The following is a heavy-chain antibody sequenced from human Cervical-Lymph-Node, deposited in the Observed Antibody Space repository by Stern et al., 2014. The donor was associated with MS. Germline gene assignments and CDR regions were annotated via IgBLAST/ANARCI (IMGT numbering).Heavy chain of an antibody. J-gene: IGHJ6*02. Sequence: QAQLVPSGAEVKTPGASVKLSFKASGYTFTSYYMHWVRPAPGQVLECMGIIIPSGGTTSYAQKFQGRVTMTRDTATSTVYMELSSLRSEDTAVYYCAREVAGHRLGMMDVWGQGTSVTVSS. CDR1: GYTFTSYY. CDR2: IIPSGGTT. D-gene: IGHD6-19*01. V-gene: IGHV1-46*01. CDR3: AREVAGHRLGMMDV.